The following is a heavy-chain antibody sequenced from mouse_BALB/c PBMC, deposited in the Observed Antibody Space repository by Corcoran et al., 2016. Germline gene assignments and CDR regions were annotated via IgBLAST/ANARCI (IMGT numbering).Heavy chain of an antibody. Sequence: EVQLQQSGPELVKPGASVKMSCKASGYTFTSYVMHWVKQKPGQGLEWIGYINPYNDGTKYNEKFKGKATLTSDKSSSTAYMELSSLTSEDSAVYYCARGLTTATFAYWGQGTLVTVSA. D-gene: IGHD1-2*01. CDR1: GYTFTSYV. J-gene: IGHJ3*01. CDR2: INPYNDGT. V-gene: IGHV1S136*01. CDR3: ARGLTTATFAY.